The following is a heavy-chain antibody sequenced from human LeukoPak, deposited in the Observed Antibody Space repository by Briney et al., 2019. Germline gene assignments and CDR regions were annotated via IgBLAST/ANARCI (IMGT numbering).Heavy chain of an antibody. V-gene: IGHV3-30*02. CDR1: GFTFSSYG. CDR3: AKERARGLRTFDY. Sequence: GGSLRLSCAASGFTFSSYGMHWVRQAPGKGLEWVAFIRYDGSNKYYADSVKGRFTISRDNSKNTLYLQMNSLRAEDTAVYYCAKERARGLRTFDYWGQGTLVTVSS. D-gene: IGHD5-12*01. J-gene: IGHJ4*02. CDR2: IRYDGSNK.